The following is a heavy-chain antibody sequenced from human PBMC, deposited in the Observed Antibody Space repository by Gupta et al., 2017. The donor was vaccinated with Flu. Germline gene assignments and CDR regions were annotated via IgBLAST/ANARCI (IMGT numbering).Heavy chain of an antibody. CDR1: GASISSRDYY. J-gene: IGHJ4*02. CDR3: ASRYDTTVVVPTEPPLFDH. V-gene: IGHV4-39*01. Sequence: QLQLQESGPGLVKPSETLSLTCTVSGASISSRDYYWGWVRQAPGKGLEWIGSMYYSGTTFYNPSLKSRVTLSIDTSRNQFYLRLRSVTAADTAVYFCASRYDTTVVVPTEPPLFDHWGRGTLVTVSS. CDR2: MYYSGTT. D-gene: IGHD1-1*01.